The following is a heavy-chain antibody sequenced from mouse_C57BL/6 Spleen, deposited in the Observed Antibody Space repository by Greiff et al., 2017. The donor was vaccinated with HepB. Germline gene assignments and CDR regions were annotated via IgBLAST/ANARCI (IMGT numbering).Heavy chain of an antibody. CDR1: GYTFTDYN. V-gene: IGHV1-18*01. CDR3: ARRGYDSPWFAY. J-gene: IGHJ3*01. D-gene: IGHD2-2*01. Sequence: EVQLQQSGPELVKPGASVKIPCKASGYTFTDYNMDWVKQSHGKSLEWIGDINPNNGGTIYNQKFKGKAKLTVDKSSSTAYMELRSLTSEDTAVYYCARRGYDSPWFAYWGQGTLVTVSA. CDR2: INPNNGGT.